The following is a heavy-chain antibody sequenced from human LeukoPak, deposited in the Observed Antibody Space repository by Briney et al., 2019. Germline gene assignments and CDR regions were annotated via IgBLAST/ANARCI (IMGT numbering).Heavy chain of an antibody. CDR2: IYSTGSS. V-gene: IGHV4-39*02. Sequence: PSETLSLICTVRGDSISGSNNYWGWIRQPPGKGLEWIGNIYSTGSSDYNPSLKSRVTMSIDTAKNHFSLNLSSVTVADTALYYCARRGDYGDFRDWGQGTLVSVSS. CDR3: ARRGDYGDFRD. CDR1: GDSISGSNNY. J-gene: IGHJ4*02. D-gene: IGHD4-17*01.